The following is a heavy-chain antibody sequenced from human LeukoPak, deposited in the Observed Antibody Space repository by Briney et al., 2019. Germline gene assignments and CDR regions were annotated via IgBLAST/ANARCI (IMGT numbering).Heavy chain of an antibody. V-gene: IGHV3-49*03. CDR3: TRAPYSSSWYRPYGDYYYGMDV. J-gene: IGHJ6*02. D-gene: IGHD6-13*01. Sequence: PGGSLRLSCAASGFTFGDYAMSWFRQAPGKGLEWVGFIRSKAYGGTTEYAASVKGRFTISRDDSKSIAYLQMNSLKTEDTAVYYCTRAPYSSSWYRPYGDYYYGMDVWGQGTTVTVSS. CDR1: GFTFGDYA. CDR2: IRSKAYGGTT.